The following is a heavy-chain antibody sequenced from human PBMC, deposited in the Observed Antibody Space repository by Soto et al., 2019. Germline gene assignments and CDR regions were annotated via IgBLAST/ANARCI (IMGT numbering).Heavy chain of an antibody. V-gene: IGHV3-72*01. CDR2: SRDRGNSYAT. J-gene: IGHJ4*02. D-gene: IGHD3-22*01. CDR1: GFTLSGHY. Sequence: PGGSLRLSCEGSGFTLSGHYMDWVRQAPGKGLEWVGRSRDRGNSYATEFAASVQGRFTISRDASKNSVYLQMNSLKTEDTAVYYCVRATYFSDSSGYNRCFDYWGQGTLVTVSS. CDR3: VRATYFSDSSGYNRCFDY.